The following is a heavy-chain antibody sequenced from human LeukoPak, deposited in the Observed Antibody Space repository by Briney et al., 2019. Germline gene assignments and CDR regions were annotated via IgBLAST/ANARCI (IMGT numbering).Heavy chain of an antibody. CDR1: GGSFSDYY. V-gene: IGHV4-34*01. J-gene: IGHJ6*03. CDR2: ISHSGSA. D-gene: IGHD3-10*01. CDR3: ARPVKVKYVGWFGEDNYHYYMDV. Sequence: PSETLSLTCAVYGGSFSDYYWSWIRQSPDKVLEWIGEISHSGSANYNPSLKSRVTISVDTSKNRFVLKLSSVIAADTAVYYCARPVKVKYVGWFGEDNYHYYMDVWAKGTPVTVSS.